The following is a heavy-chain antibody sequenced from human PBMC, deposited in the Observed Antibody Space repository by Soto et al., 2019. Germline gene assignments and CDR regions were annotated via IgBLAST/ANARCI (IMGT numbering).Heavy chain of an antibody. CDR1: GYSFTSYW. CDR3: ARHGLEYSSSPLGFWWFDP. J-gene: IGHJ5*02. CDR2: IYPGDSDT. V-gene: IGHV5-51*01. D-gene: IGHD6-6*01. Sequence: PGASLKISCKGSGYSFTSYWIGWVRQMPGKGLEWMGIIYPGDSDTRYSPSFQGQITISADKSISTAYLQWSSLKASDTAMYSCARHGLEYSSSPLGFWWFDPWGQGTLVTVSS.